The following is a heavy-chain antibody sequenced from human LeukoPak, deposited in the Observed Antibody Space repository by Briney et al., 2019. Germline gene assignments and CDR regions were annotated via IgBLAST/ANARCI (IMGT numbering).Heavy chain of an antibody. V-gene: IGHV3-21*01. D-gene: IGHD1-1*01. Sequence: GGSLRLSCAASGFTFSSYSMNWVRQAPGKGLEWVSSISRSSAYIYYADSVKGRFTISRDNAKNSLYLQMNSLRAEDTAVYYCARDFGTDVSYFDYWGQGTLVTVSS. CDR1: GFTFSSYS. CDR3: ARDFGTDVSYFDY. CDR2: ISRSSAYI. J-gene: IGHJ4*02.